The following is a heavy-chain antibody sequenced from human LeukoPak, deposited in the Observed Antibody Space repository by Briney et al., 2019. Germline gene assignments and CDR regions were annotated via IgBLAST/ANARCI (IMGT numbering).Heavy chain of an antibody. CDR1: GGSISSSNW. J-gene: IGHJ6*02. CDR3: ARYNDEDFYYSMDV. Sequence: SETLSLTCGVSGGSISSSNWWSWVRQSPGKGLELIGEIYHSGRTNYNPSLKRRVTISVDKSKNQFSLKLTSVTAADTAVYYCARYNDEDFYYSMDVWGQGTTVTVSS. V-gene: IGHV4-4*02. CDR2: IYHSGRT. D-gene: IGHD1-14*01.